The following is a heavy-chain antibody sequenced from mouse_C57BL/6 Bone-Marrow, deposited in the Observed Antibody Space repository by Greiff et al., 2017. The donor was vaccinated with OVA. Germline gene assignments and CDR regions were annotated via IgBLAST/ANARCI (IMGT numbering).Heavy chain of an antibody. Sequence: EVQLQQSGPELVKPGASVKISCKASGYSFTGYYMNWVKQSPEKSLEWIGEINPSTAGTTYNQKFKAKATLTVDKSSSTAYMQLMSLTSEDSAVFDCASPYGSSFYWYFDVWGTGTTVTVSS. D-gene: IGHD1-1*01. CDR3: ASPYGSSFYWYFDV. V-gene: IGHV1-42*01. J-gene: IGHJ1*03. CDR2: INPSTAGT. CDR1: GYSFTGYY.